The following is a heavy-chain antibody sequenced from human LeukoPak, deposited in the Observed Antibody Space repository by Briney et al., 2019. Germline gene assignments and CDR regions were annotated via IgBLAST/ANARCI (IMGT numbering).Heavy chain of an antibody. V-gene: IGHV4-34*01. CDR3: ARGYCSGGSCYSDY. CDR1: GGSFSGYY. CDR2: INRSGST. D-gene: IGHD2-15*01. Sequence: SETLSLTCAVYGGSFSGYYWSWIRQPPGKGLEWIGEINRSGSTNYNPSLKSRVTISVDTSKNQFSLKLSSVTAADTAVYYCARGYCSGGSCYSDYWGQGTLVTVSS. J-gene: IGHJ4*02.